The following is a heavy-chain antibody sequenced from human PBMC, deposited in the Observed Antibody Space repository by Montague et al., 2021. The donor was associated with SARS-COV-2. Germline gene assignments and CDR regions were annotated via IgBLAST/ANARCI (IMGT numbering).Heavy chain of an antibody. Sequence: SETLSLTCTVSGGSISSYYWSCIRQHPGKGLVWCVYNNYCGSTNYNPSLQSRVTISVETSKKQFSLKLWSVTAADAAVYYCARGSGGMGNAFDIWGQGTMVTVSS. D-gene: IGHD6-19*01. CDR2: NNYCGST. CDR1: GGSISSYY. CDR3: ARGSGGMGNAFDI. J-gene: IGHJ3*02. V-gene: IGHV4-59*01.